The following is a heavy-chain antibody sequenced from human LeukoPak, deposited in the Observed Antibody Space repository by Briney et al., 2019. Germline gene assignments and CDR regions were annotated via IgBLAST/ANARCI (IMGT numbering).Heavy chain of an antibody. CDR3: ARGISMTKNWFDP. CDR1: GGSMSSNNW. D-gene: IGHD3-22*01. CDR2: IHYSGNT. Sequence: SETLSLTCAVSGGSMSSNNWWNWVRQPPGKGLEWIGEIHYSGNTNYNPSLKSRVTISVDKSKNQFSLKLRSVTAADTAVYYCARGISMTKNWFDPWGQGTLVTVSS. V-gene: IGHV4-4*02. J-gene: IGHJ5*02.